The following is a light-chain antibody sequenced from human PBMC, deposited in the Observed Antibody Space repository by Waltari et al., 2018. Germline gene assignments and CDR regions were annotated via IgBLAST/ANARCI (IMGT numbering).Light chain of an antibody. CDR2: INSDGSH. CDR1: TGHSSHG. CDR3: QTGGHGTWV. V-gene: IGLV4-69*01. Sequence: QLVLTQSPSASASLGASVKLTCTLSTGHSSHGIACHQQQTEKGPRYLMKINSDGSHSKGDEIPDRFSGSSSGAERYLTISSLQSEDEADDYCQTGGHGTWVFGGGTKLTVL. J-gene: IGLJ3*02.